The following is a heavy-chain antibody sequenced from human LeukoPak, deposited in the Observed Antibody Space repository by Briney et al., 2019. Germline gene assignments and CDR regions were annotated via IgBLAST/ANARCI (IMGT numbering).Heavy chain of an antibody. CDR2: IIPILGIA. J-gene: IGHJ4*02. CDR1: GYTFIDYY. V-gene: IGHV1-69*04. CDR3: ARGVSVGDLDYFDY. D-gene: IGHD4-23*01. Sequence: GASVKVSCKASGYTFIDYYIHWVRQAPGQGLEWMGRIIPILGIANYAQKFQGRVTITADKSTSTAYMELSSLRSEDTAVYYCARGVSVGDLDYFDYWGQGTLVTVSS.